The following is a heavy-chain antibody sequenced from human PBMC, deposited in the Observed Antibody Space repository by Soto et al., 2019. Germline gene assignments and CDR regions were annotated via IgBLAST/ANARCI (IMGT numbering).Heavy chain of an antibody. V-gene: IGHV4-39*01. CDR2: IYYSGST. D-gene: IGHD3-10*01. CDR1: GGSISSSTYF. Sequence: PSETLSLTCTVSGGSISSSTYFWGWIRQPPGKGVEWIGNIYYSGSTYYNPSLKSRVSISVDTSKDQFSLKLTSVTAADTAVYYCTNSNWFDPWGQGTLVTVSS. J-gene: IGHJ5*02. CDR3: TNSNWFDP.